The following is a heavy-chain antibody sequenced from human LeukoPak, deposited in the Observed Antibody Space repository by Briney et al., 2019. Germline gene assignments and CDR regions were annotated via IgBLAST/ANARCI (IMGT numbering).Heavy chain of an antibody. Sequence: SQTLSLTCTVSGGSISSGSYYWSWIRQPPGKGLEWIGYIYYSGSTNYNPSLKSRVTISVDTSKNQFSLKLSSVTAADTAVYYCAREGLPGIAAAGFDYWGQGTLVTVSS. D-gene: IGHD6-13*01. J-gene: IGHJ4*02. CDR3: AREGLPGIAAAGFDY. CDR2: IYYSGST. V-gene: IGHV4-61*01. CDR1: GGSISSGSYY.